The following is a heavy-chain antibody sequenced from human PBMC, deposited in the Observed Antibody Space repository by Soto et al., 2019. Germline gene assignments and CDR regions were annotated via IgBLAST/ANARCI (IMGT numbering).Heavy chain of an antibody. CDR1: GGSISSSSYD. CDR2: IYYSGST. CDR3: ARRGRPGYSYGFNWFDP. Sequence: SETLSLTCTVSGGSISSSSYDCGWIRQPPXKGLEWIGSIYYSGSTYYNPSLKRRVTISVDTSKNQFSLKLSSVTAADTAVYYCARRGRPGYSYGFNWFDPWGQGNRVTV. V-gene: IGHV4-39*01. J-gene: IGHJ5*02. D-gene: IGHD5-18*01.